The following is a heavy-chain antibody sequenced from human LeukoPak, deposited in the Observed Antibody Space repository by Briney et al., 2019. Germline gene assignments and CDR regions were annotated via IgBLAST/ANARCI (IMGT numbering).Heavy chain of an antibody. CDR2: IFYGGNT. CDR1: GASVSSNY. Sequence: SETLSLTCTVSGASVSSNYWSWIRQPAGKGLEWIGYIFYGGNTNYNPSLKSRVTISVDTSKNQFSLKLTSVTAGDTGVYYCARDRVDTGSFDSWGREPWSPSPQ. J-gene: IGHJ5*01. D-gene: IGHD5-18*01. CDR3: ARDRVDTGSFDS. V-gene: IGHV4-59*02.